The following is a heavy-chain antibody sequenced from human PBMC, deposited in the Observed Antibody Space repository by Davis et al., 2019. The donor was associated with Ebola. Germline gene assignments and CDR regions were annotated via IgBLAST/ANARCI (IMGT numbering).Heavy chain of an antibody. CDR1: GFTFSSYW. V-gene: IGHV3-23*01. CDR2: ISGSGGST. Sequence: GESLKISCAASGFTFSSYWMSWVRQAPGKGLEWVSAISGSGGSTYYADSVKGRFTISRDNSKNSLYLQMNSLRAEDTAVYYCARITGGVWYNYYYYDMDVWGQGTTVTVSS. D-gene: IGHD2-8*02. CDR3: ARITGGVWYNYYYYDMDV. J-gene: IGHJ6*02.